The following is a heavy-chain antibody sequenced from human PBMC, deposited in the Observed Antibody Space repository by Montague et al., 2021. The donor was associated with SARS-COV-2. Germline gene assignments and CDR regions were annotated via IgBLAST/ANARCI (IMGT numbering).Heavy chain of an antibody. CDR1: GGAFRGYY. CDR2: INHSGST. J-gene: IGHJ4*02. D-gene: IGHD3-10*01. CDR3: ARDRFDFGAGRQGTIDF. V-gene: IGHV4-34*01. Sequence: SETLSLTCSRYGGAFRGYYWSWIRQTPGNRLECIGEINHSGSTNYNPSLKIRVTIAVDTSKNQFSLKLTSVTAADTAIYFCARDRFDFGAGRQGTIDFWGQGTLVTVSS.